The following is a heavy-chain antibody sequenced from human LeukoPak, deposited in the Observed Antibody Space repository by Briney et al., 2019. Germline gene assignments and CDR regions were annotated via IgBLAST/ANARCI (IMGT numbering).Heavy chain of an antibody. Sequence: GASVTVFFKASGCTFINYAISWVRQAAGQGLDWMGGIIPIFGTASYPQKFQGRVTINADESTSTAYMELSSLRSEDTAVYYCARVPSWYYYDSSGYYDHFDYWGQGTLVTVSS. V-gene: IGHV1-69*13. CDR1: GCTFINYA. J-gene: IGHJ4*02. D-gene: IGHD3-22*01. CDR2: IIPIFGTA. CDR3: ARVPSWYYYDSSGYYDHFDY.